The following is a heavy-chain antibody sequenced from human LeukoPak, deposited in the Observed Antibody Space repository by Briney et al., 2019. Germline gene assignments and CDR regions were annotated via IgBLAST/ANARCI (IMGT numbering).Heavy chain of an antibody. CDR2: XYYRSKWYN. V-gene: IGHV6-1*01. Sequence: SQTLSLTCAISGDSVSSNSAAWNWIRQSPSRGLXWLXXXYYRSKWYNDYAVSVKSRITINPDTSKNQFSLQLNSVTPEDTAVYYCASSDSSGWTDDAFDIWGQGTMVTVSS. CDR3: ASSDSSGWTDDAFDI. D-gene: IGHD6-19*01. J-gene: IGHJ3*02. CDR1: GDSVSSNSAA.